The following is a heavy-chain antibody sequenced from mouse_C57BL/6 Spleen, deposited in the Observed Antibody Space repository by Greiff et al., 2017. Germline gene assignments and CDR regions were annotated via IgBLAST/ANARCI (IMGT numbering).Heavy chain of an antibody. CDR3: ARWGWPRTYYAMDY. CDR2: INPSTGGT. J-gene: IGHJ4*01. Sequence: EVQLQQSGPELVKPGASVKISCKASGYSFTGYYMNWVKQSPEKSLEWIGEINPSTGGTTYNQKFKAKATLTVDKSSSTAYMQLKSLTAEDSAVYYCARWGWPRTYYAMDYWGQGTSVTVSS. D-gene: IGHD2-3*01. V-gene: IGHV1-42*01. CDR1: GYSFTGYY.